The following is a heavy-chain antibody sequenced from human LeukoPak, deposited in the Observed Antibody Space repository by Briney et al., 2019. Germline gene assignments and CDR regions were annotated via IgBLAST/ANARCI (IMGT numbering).Heavy chain of an antibody. V-gene: IGHV3-21*04. Sequence: GGSLRLSCAASGFTFSSYSMNWVRQAPGKGLEWVSSISSSSSYIYYADSVKGRFTISRDNAKNSLYLQMNSLRAEDTAVYYCARKPDSGSYSYYFDYWGQGTLVTVSS. D-gene: IGHD1-26*01. CDR2: ISSSSSYI. CDR3: ARKPDSGSYSYYFDY. J-gene: IGHJ4*02. CDR1: GFTFSSYS.